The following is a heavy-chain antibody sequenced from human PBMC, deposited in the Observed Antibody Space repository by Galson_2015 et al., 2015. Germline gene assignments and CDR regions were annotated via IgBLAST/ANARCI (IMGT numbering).Heavy chain of an antibody. J-gene: IGHJ4*02. V-gene: IGHV3-30*18. CDR2: ISYDGSNK. Sequence: SLRLSCAASGFTFSSYGMHRVRQAPGKGLEWVAVISYDGSNKYYADSVKGRFTISRDNSKNTLYLQMNSLRAEDTAVYYCAKDIRTAWCGPFDYWGQGTLVTVSS. CDR3: AKDIRTAWCGPFDY. D-gene: IGHD2-8*02. CDR1: GFTFSSYG.